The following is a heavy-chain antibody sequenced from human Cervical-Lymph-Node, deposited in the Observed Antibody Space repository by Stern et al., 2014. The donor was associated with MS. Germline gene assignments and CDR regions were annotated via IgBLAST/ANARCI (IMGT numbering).Heavy chain of an antibody. V-gene: IGHV3-23*01. J-gene: IGHJ4*02. CDR3: ATGNYYGNF. D-gene: IGHD1-26*01. CDR1: GFTFSSNA. Sequence: EVQLLESGGGLVQPGGSLRLSCAVSGFTFSSNAMRWVRQAPGKGLEWVSTISSSGGSTYYADSVKGRFTVSRDNSKNTLFLQMNSLRADDTAVYYCATGNYYGNFWGQGTLVTVSS. CDR2: ISSSGGST.